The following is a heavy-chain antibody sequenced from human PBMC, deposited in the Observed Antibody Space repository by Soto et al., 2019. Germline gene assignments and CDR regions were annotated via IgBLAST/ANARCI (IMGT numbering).Heavy chain of an antibody. Sequence: EVQLVDSGGSLVKPGGSIRLSCEASGFSFSNAWMNWVRQAPGKGLEWVGRIKTRDAGERTNYAAPVQGRFTISRDDSKNTLYLQMNSLKTEDTAVYYCTTGSVEGFWGQGTTVTVSS. V-gene: IGHV3-15*07. CDR1: GFSFSNAW. CDR2: IKTRDAGERT. D-gene: IGHD2-15*01. J-gene: IGHJ6*02. CDR3: TTGSVEGF.